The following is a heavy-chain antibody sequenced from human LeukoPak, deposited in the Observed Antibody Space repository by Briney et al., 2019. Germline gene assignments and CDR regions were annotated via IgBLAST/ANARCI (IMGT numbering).Heavy chain of an antibody. D-gene: IGHD3-9*01. J-gene: IGHJ2*01. CDR3: ARVFYDIWFPSWYFDL. Sequence: SETLSLTCTVPGGSISSYYWNWIRQPAGKGLEWIGRIYTSGSTNYNPSPKSRVTISVDASKNQFSLKLSSVAAADTAVYYCARVFYDIWFPSWYFDLWGRGTLVTVSS. CDR1: GGSISSYY. CDR2: IYTSGST. V-gene: IGHV4-4*07.